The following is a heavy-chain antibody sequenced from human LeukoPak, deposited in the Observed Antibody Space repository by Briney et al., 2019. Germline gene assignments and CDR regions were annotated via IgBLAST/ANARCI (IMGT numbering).Heavy chain of an antibody. V-gene: IGHV3-66*03. CDR1: GFTVSSNS. CDR2: IYSDNT. J-gene: IGHJ3*02. D-gene: IGHD5-18*01. Sequence: GGSLRLSCTVSGFTVSSNSMSWVRQAPGKGLEWVSFIYSDNTHYSDSVKGRFTISRDNSENTLYLQMNSLRAEDTAVYYCAKDLRSRGYSYGPHDAFDIWGQGTMVTVSS. CDR3: AKDLRSRGYSYGPHDAFDI.